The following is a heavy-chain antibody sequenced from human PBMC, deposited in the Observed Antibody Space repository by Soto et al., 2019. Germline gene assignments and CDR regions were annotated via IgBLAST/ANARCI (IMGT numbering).Heavy chain of an antibody. CDR1: GASVTSDSSY. Sequence: PSETLSLTCTVSGASVTSDSSYWSWIRQPPGKGLEWIGDISYSGDTNYNSPLNSRATISVDTSKNQFSLKLTSVTAADTALYYCAKGGSHWLDPWGQGALVTVSS. D-gene: IGHD3-10*01. V-gene: IGHV4-61*01. CDR3: AKGGSHWLDP. CDR2: ISYSGDT. J-gene: IGHJ5*02.